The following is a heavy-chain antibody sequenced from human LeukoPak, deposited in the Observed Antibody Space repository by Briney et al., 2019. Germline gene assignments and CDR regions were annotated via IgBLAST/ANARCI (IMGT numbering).Heavy chain of an antibody. CDR2: TYYRSNWYN. V-gene: IGHV6-1*01. J-gene: IGHJ4*02. CDR3: ARDFGTTGWHTFDY. CDR1: GDSVSSKNGA. D-gene: IGHD6-19*01. Sequence: SQTHSLTCVVSGDSVSSKNGAWNWIRQSPSRGLEWLGRTYYRSNWYNDYAESMEGRMTISQDTSKNQYSLHLDSVTPDDTAVYYCARDFGTTGWHTFDYWGQGTLVTVSS.